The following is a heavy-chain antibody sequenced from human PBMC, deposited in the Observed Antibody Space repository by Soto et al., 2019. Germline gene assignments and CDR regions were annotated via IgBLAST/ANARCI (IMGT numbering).Heavy chain of an antibody. J-gene: IGHJ4*02. D-gene: IGHD4-17*01. CDR3: ATTGRDYGDSPNDY. CDR1: GFSFSYYA. Sequence: QVQLVESGGGVVQPGRSLRLSCAASGFSFSYYAMHWVRRAPGKGLEWVALISYDGSNKFYADSVKGRFTISRDNSKNTLYLQMNGLRTEDTAVYYCATTGRDYGDSPNDYWGQGTLVTVSS. V-gene: IGHV3-30*03. CDR2: ISYDGSNK.